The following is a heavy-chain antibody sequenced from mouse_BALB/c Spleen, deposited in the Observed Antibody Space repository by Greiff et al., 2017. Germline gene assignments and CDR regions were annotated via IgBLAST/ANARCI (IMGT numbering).Heavy chain of an antibody. V-gene: IGHV1-54*01. J-gene: IGHJ4*01. Sequence: VQLQQSGAELVRPGTSVKVSCKASGYAFTNYLIEWVKQRPGQGLEWIGVINPGSGGTNYNEKFKGKATLTADKSSSTAYMQLSSLTSDDSAVYFCARSRRGGHAMDYWGKGTSVTVSS. CDR1: GYAFTNYL. CDR2: INPGSGGT. CDR3: ARSRRGGHAMDY. D-gene: IGHD1-2*01.